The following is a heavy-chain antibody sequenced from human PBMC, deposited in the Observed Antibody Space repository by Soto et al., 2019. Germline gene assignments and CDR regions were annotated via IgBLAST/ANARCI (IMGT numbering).Heavy chain of an antibody. CDR2: IYHSGST. CDR3: ARAPYNWNSRDAFDI. D-gene: IGHD1-7*01. CDR1: GGSISSSNW. J-gene: IGHJ3*02. V-gene: IGHV4-4*02. Sequence: SETLSLTCAVSGGSISSSNWGSWGRQPPGKGLEWIGEIYHSGSTNYNPSPKSRVTISVDKSKNQFSPKLSSVTAADTAVYYCARAPYNWNSRDAFDIWGQGTMVTVSS.